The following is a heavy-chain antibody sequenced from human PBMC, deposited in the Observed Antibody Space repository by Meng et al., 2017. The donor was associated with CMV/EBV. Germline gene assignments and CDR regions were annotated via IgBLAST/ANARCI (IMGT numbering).Heavy chain of an antibody. D-gene: IGHD3-22*01. Sequence: GESLKISCKGSGYSFTSYWIGWVRQMPGKGLEWMGIIYPGDSDTRYSPSFQDQVTISADKSISTAYLQWSSLKASDTAMYYCARQPYYYDSSGYYRGDFDYWGQGTLVTVSS. CDR3: ARQPYYYDSSGYYRGDFDY. V-gene: IGHV5-51*01. CDR1: GYSFTSYW. J-gene: IGHJ4*02. CDR2: IYPGDSDT.